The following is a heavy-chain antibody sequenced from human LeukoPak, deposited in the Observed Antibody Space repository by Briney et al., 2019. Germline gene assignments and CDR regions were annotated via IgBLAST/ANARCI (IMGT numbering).Heavy chain of an antibody. J-gene: IGHJ4*02. Sequence: GGSLRLSCAASGFTLSDYDMSWLRQAPGKGLEWISYIRTDGSGRYYADSMKGRFTISRDNAKNSLYLQMNSPRAEDTAMYYCARGGQLWFFDWGQGTLVTVSS. V-gene: IGHV3-11*01. D-gene: IGHD3-10*01. CDR3: ARGGQLWFFD. CDR2: IRTDGSGR. CDR1: GFTLSDYD.